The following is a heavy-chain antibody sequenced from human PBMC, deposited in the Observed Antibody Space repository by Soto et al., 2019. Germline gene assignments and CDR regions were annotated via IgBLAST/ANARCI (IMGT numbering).Heavy chain of an antibody. CDR3: ARGVPA. CDR2: ISPSGSP. CDR1: GGSVNSGGYS. J-gene: IGHJ5*02. V-gene: IGHV4-30-2*01. Sequence: PSETLSLTCSVSGGSVNSGGYSWSWIRQPPGKGLEWIGFISPSGSPAYNPSLKSRVTISVDRSNNQISLELSSVTAADTAVYYCARGVPAWGPGTLVTVSS. D-gene: IGHD2-8*01.